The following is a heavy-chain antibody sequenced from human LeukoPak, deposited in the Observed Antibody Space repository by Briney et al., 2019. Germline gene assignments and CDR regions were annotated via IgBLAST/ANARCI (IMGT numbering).Heavy chain of an antibody. CDR2: IKQDGSEK. CDR3: VKDPARDGDYDYFDY. CDR1: GFTFSSYW. D-gene: IGHD4-17*01. V-gene: IGHV3-7*03. Sequence: PGGSLKLSCAASGFTFSSYWMSWVRQAPGKGLEWVANIKQDGSEKYYVDSVKGRFTISRDNSKKTMYLQMNSLRAEDTAVYYCVKDPARDGDYDYFDYWGQGTLVTVSS. J-gene: IGHJ4*02.